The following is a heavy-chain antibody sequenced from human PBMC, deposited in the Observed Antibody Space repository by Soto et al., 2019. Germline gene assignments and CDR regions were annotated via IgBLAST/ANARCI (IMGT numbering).Heavy chain of an antibody. J-gene: IGHJ6*02. Sequence: SETLSLTCTVSGGSVISGSYYWSWIRQPPGKGLEWIGYIYYSGSTNYNPSLKSRVTISVDTSKNQFSLKLSSVTAADTAVYYCARVPSRVRGVTAYYYGMDVWGQGTTVTVSS. V-gene: IGHV4-61*01. D-gene: IGHD3-10*01. CDR1: GGSVISGSYY. CDR3: ARVPSRVRGVTAYYYGMDV. CDR2: IYYSGST.